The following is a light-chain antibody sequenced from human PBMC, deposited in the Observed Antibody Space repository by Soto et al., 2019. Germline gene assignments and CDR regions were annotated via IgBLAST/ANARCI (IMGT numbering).Light chain of an antibody. Sequence: IRVTQSPPTLSASVGDRVTITCRASQTITTWMAWYQQKPGKAPKLLVYDASTLQSGVATRFSGSGSGTEFTLIISGLQPEDSATYYCQQYTNTNNPWMFGQGTKVEIX. CDR1: QTITTW. J-gene: IGKJ2*01. CDR3: QQYTNTNNPWM. V-gene: IGKV1-5*01. CDR2: DAS.